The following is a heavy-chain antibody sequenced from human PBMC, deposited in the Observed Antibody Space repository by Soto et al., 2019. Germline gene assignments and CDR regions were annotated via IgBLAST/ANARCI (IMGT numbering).Heavy chain of an antibody. CDR1: GGSISSSSYY. J-gene: IGHJ5*02. V-gene: IGHV4-39*01. Sequence: SETLSLTCTVSGGSISSSSYYWGWIRQPPGRGLEWIGSIYYSGSTYYNTSLKSRVTISVDTSKNQFSLKLSSVTAADTAVYYCARLGPYYDFWSGYSPNWFDPWGQGTLVTVSS. CDR2: IYYSGST. D-gene: IGHD3-3*01. CDR3: ARLGPYYDFWSGYSPNWFDP.